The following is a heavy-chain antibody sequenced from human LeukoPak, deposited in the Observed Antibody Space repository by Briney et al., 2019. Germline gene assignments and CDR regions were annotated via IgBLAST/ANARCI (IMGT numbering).Heavy chain of an antibody. CDR3: ARDRSEGHDSSGPLDAFDV. J-gene: IGHJ3*01. D-gene: IGHD3-22*01. CDR1: GFTFSNYC. Sequence: GGSLRLSCSASGFTFSNYCMNWVRQAPGNGLEWVSSISSSYTYIYYADSMKVRFTISRDNARNSLYLQMNSLRADDTAVYCCARDRSEGHDSSGPLDAFDVWGQGTLVTVSS. V-gene: IGHV3-21*06. CDR2: ISSSYTYI.